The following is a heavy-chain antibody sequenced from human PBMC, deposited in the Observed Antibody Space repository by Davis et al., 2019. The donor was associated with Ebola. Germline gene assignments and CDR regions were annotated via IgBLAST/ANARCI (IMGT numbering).Heavy chain of an antibody. CDR3: ARDPFNSAFDL. Sequence: GVSLKISCAASRFNFRSYWMSWVRQAPGKGLEFVANINPDETTKNYVDSVKGRFTISRDNARNSVYLQMNSLRVDDAAVYYCARDPFNSAFDLWGQGTVVIVSS. D-gene: IGHD1-1*01. CDR2: INPDETTK. CDR1: RFNFRSYW. J-gene: IGHJ3*01. V-gene: IGHV3-7*01.